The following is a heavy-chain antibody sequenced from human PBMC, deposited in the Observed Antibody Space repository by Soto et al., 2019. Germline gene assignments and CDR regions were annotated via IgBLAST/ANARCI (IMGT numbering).Heavy chain of an antibody. CDR2: IWYDGSNK. CDR3: AREPQQPVTYYGKDV. V-gene: IGHV3-33*01. CDR1: GFTFSSYG. Sequence: GGSLRLSCAAPGFTFSSYGMHWVRQAPGKGLEWVAVIWYDGSNKYYADSVKGRFTIYRDNSKNTLYLQMNSLRAEDTAVYYCAREPQQPVTYYGKDVWGQGTTVTVSS. J-gene: IGHJ6*02. D-gene: IGHD6-13*01.